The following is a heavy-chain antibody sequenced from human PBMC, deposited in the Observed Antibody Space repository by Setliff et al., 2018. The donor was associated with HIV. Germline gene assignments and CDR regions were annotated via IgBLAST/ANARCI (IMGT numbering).Heavy chain of an antibody. CDR3: ARDPQLVAAKSRRRYYYGLDL. CDR1: GYSISSGYY. CDR2: IYAGGSA. D-gene: IGHD2-15*01. Sequence: SETLSLTCTVSGYSISSGYYWGWIRQPPGKGLEWIGRIYAGGSANYNPSLRRRVTISLDTSKNQFSLRLNSVTATDTAVYYCARDPQLVAAKSRRRYYYGLDLWGQGTTVTVSS. J-gene: IGHJ6*02. V-gene: IGHV4-38-2*02.